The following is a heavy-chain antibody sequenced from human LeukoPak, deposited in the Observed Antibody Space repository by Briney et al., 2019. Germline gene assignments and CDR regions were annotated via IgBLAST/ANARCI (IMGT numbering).Heavy chain of an antibody. Sequence: GGSLRLSCAASGFTFSSYEMNWVRQAPGKGLEWVSYISSSGSTLYYADSVKGRFTISRDNAKNSLYPQMNSLRAEDTALYYCARIYSSGSRYYFDYWGQGTLVTVSS. CDR1: GFTFSSYE. V-gene: IGHV3-48*03. J-gene: IGHJ4*02. CDR3: ARIYSSGSRYYFDY. D-gene: IGHD6-19*01. CDR2: ISSSGSTL.